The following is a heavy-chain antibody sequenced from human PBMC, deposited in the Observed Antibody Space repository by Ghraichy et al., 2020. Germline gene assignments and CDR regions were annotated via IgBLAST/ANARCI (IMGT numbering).Heavy chain of an antibody. CDR2: IYSGGST. D-gene: IGHD3-22*01. V-gene: IGHV3-53*01. CDR1: GFTVSSNY. Sequence: GGSLRLSCAASGFTVSSNYMSWVRQAPGKGLEWVSVIYSGGSTYYADSVKGRFTISRDNSKNSLYLQMNSLRAEDTAVYYCAREGAHSSGYYYWGQGTLVTVSS. J-gene: IGHJ4*02. CDR3: AREGAHSSGYYY.